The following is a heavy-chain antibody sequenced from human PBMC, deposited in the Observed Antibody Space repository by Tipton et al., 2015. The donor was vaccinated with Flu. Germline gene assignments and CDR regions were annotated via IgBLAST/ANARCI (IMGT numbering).Heavy chain of an antibody. CDR3: ARDRGFGAYTFDY. CDR2: IYPSGGGT. CDR1: GYTFTNYN. Sequence: QSGAEVKKPGASVRISCTASGYTFTNYNMHWVRQAPGQGPEWMGIIYPSGGGTTYAQRFQGRVTLTRDKSTSTVYMELSSLRPEDTAFYYCARDRGFGAYTFDYWGQGTLVTVAS. J-gene: IGHJ4*02. D-gene: IGHD3-10*01. V-gene: IGHV1-46*01.